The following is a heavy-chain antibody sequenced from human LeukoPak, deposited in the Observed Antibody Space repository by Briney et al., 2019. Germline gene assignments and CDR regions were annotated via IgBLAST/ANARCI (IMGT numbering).Heavy chain of an antibody. CDR1: GFPFSGYW. J-gene: IGHJ4*02. V-gene: IGHV3-7*01. Sequence: GGSLRLSCAATGFPFSGYWMDWVRQAPGKGMEWVANIKEDRSEQYYADSVKGRFTISRDNAKNSLYLEMNSLRAEDTAVYFCSRSLDYWGQGALVIVSS. CDR2: IKEDRSEQ. CDR3: SRSLDY.